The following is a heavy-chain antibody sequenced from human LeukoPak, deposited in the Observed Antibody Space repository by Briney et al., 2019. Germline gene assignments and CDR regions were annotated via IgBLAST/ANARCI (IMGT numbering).Heavy chain of an antibody. J-gene: IGHJ5*02. CDR2: RDPEYGET. CDR3: ASATIIWGSYRSWLDP. Sequence: ASVKVSCKVIGTTLTRLSIHWVRQAPGKGLEWMGGRDPEYGETIYAQDFQGRITMTQDTSTGTAFLELNRLTSEDTALYYCASATIIWGSYRSWLDPWGQGSLVTVSS. V-gene: IGHV1-24*01. D-gene: IGHD3-16*02. CDR1: GTTLTRLS.